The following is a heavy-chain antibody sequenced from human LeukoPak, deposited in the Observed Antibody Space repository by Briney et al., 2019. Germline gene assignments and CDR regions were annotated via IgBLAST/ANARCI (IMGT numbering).Heavy chain of an antibody. CDR3: AKVYVGYCSSTSCYSLEGFDY. CDR1: GFTFSSYG. Sequence: GGSLRLSCAASGFTFSSYGMHWVRQAPGKGLEWVAVISYDGSNKYYADSVKGRFTISRDNSKNTLYLQMNSLRAEDTAVYYCAKVYVGYCSSTSCYSLEGFDYWGQGTLVTVSS. D-gene: IGHD2-2*01. V-gene: IGHV3-30*18. J-gene: IGHJ4*02. CDR2: ISYDGSNK.